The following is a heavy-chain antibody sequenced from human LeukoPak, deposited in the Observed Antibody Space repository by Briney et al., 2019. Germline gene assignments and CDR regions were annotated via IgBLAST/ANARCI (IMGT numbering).Heavy chain of an antibody. CDR3: ARVKWFGELNFDY. J-gene: IGHJ4*02. V-gene: IGHV3-33*01. CDR2: IWYDGSNK. CDR1: GFTFSSYG. D-gene: IGHD3-10*01. Sequence: GVSLRLSCAASGFTFSSYGMHWVRQAPGKGLEWVAVIWYDGSNKYYADSVKGRFTISRDNSKNTLYLQMNSLRAEDTAVYYCARVKWFGELNFDYWGQGTLVTVSS.